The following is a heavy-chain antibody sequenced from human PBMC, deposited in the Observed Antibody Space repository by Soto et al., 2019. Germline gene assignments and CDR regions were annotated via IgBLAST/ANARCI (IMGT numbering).Heavy chain of an antibody. CDR1: GASLSSGGYS. CDR3: ARAFGIVGATPGGFDY. Sequence: SETLSLTCSVSGASLSSGGYSWSWFRRPPGKALEWIAYVYYSGSTNYNPSLKSRVTISVDTSKNQFSLKLSSVTAADTAVYYCARAFGIVGATPGGFDYWGQGTLVTVSS. CDR2: VYYSGST. V-gene: IGHV4-61*08. J-gene: IGHJ4*02. D-gene: IGHD1-26*01.